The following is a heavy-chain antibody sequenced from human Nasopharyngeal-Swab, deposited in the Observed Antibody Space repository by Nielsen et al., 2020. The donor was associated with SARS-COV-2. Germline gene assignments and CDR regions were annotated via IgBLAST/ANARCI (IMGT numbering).Heavy chain of an antibody. CDR1: GFTFSSYG. Sequence: LSLTCAASGFTFSSYGMHWVRQAPGKGLEWVAVISYDGSNKYYADSVKGQFTISRDNSKNTLYLQMNSLRAEDTAVFYCAKDASVYGIPYYFDYWGQGTLVTVSS. V-gene: IGHV3-30*18. CDR3: AKDASVYGIPYYFDY. CDR2: ISYDGSNK. D-gene: IGHD2-8*01. J-gene: IGHJ4*02.